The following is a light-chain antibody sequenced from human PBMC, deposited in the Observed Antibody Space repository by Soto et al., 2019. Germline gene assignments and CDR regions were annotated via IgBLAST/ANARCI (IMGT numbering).Light chain of an antibody. V-gene: IGLV1-40*01. CDR3: QSYDSSLSGSV. CDR1: SSNIWAGYD. J-gene: IGLJ2*01. Sequence: QSVLTQPPSVPGAPGQRVTISCTGSSSNIWAGYDVHWYQQLPGTAPKLLIYGNSNRPSGVPDRFSGSKSGTSASLAITGLQAEDEADYYCQSYDSSLSGSVFGGGTKLTVL. CDR2: GNS.